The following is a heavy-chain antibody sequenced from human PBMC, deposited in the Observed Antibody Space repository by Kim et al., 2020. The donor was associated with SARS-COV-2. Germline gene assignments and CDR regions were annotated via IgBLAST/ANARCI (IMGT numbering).Heavy chain of an antibody. J-gene: IGHJ6*01. CDR1: GDSINNYY. Sequence: SETLSLTCTVSGDSINNYYWSWIRQPPGKGLEWIGFIYYSGSTSYIPSLKSRATISVDTSKKQFSLKVSSVTAADTAVYYCARAALYCSSTSCGVHYYA. V-gene: IGHV4-59*08. D-gene: IGHD2-2*01. CDR2: IYYSGST. CDR3: ARAALYCSSTSCGVHYYA.